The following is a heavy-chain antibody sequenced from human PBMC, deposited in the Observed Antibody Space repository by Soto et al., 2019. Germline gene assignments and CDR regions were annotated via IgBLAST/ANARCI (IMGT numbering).Heavy chain of an antibody. D-gene: IGHD1-26*01. CDR2: IDPNTGGT. V-gene: IGHV1-2*04. CDR1: GCTLSDHQ. J-gene: IGHJ6*01. Sequence: RASVKFSCKSSGCTLSDHQIHWLRQAPGQGPEWLGWIDPNTGGTNYAQRFQDWVTLTRDTSTGTFFLEVRRLKSADSAVYYWARVRLSGSDYGDYG. CDR3: ARVRLSGSDYGDYG.